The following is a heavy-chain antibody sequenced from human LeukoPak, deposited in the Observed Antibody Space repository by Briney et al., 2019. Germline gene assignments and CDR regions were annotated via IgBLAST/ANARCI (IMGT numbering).Heavy chain of an antibody. Sequence: ASVKVSCKASGYIFTAYYMHWVRQAPGQGPEWMGWINGNSGGTNYARKFRGRVTMTRDTSITTAYMEVSGLRSDDTAVYFCTRGEIDGPDFDQWGQGTLATVSS. CDR3: TRGEIDGPDFDQ. V-gene: IGHV1-2*02. D-gene: IGHD5-24*01. CDR2: INGNSGGT. CDR1: GYIFTAYY. J-gene: IGHJ4*02.